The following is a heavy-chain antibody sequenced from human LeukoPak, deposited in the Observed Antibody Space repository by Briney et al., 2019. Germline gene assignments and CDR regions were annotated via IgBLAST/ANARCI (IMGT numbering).Heavy chain of an antibody. CDR2: VIPILGIA. J-gene: IGHJ6*03. V-gene: IGHV1-69*02. CDR3: ARGVRVVPAANYYYYYYMDV. D-gene: IGHD2-2*01. CDR1: GGTFSSYT. Sequence: SVKVSCKASGGTFSSYTISWVRQAPGQGLEWMGRVIPILGIANYAQKFQGRVTITADKSTSTAYMELSSLRSEDTAVYYCARGVRVVPAANYYYYYYMDVWGKGTTVTVPS.